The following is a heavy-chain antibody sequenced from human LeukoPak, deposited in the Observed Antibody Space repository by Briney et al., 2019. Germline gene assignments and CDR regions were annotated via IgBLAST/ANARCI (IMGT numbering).Heavy chain of an antibody. CDR3: AKDMSYDRTYYFDY. CDR1: GFTFDDYA. Sequence: GGSLRLSCAASGFTFDDYAMHWVRQAPGKGLEWVSGISWNSGSIGYADSVKGRFTISRDNAKNSLNLQMNSLRAEDTALYYCAKDMSYDRTYYFDYWGQGTLVTVSS. D-gene: IGHD3-22*01. J-gene: IGHJ4*02. CDR2: ISWNSGSI. V-gene: IGHV3-9*01.